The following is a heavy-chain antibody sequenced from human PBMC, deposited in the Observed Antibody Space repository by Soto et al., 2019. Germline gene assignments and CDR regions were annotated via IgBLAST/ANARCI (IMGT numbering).Heavy chain of an antibody. V-gene: IGHV4-30-2*01. CDR3: ARAGYCSGGSCYLNWFDP. CDR2: IYHSGST. CDR1: GGSISSGGYS. D-gene: IGHD2-15*01. J-gene: IGHJ5*02. Sequence: SETLSLTCAVSGGSISSGGYSWSWIRQPPGKGLEWIGYIYHSGSTYYNPSLKSRVTISVDRSKNQFSLKLSSVTAADTAVYYCARAGYCSGGSCYLNWFDPWGQGTLVTVSS.